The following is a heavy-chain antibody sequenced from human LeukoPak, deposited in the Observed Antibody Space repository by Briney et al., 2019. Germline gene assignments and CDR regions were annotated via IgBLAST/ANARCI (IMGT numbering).Heavy chain of an antibody. CDR2: IYETGST. V-gene: IGHV4-59*12. CDR1: GGSISSYY. J-gene: IGHJ4*02. Sequence: SETLSLTCTVSGGSISSYYWTWIRQPPGKGLQWIGSIYETGSTSYNPSLQSRVTISIGRSKNQFSLELTSVTAADTAVYYCARGRDDYDSLIGSANAYYFDYWGQGTLVTVSS. D-gene: IGHD3-9*01. CDR3: ARGRDDYDSLIGSANAYYFDY.